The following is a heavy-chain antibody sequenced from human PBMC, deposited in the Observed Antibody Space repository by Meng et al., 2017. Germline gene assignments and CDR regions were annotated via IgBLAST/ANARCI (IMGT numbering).Heavy chain of an antibody. CDR1: GFTFGDYA. V-gene: IGHV3-49*03. CDR2: IRSKAYGGTK. J-gene: IGHJ4*02. D-gene: IGHD4-17*01. CDR3: TSQQNGYGDYKYYFDY. Sequence: GESLKIPCTASGFTFGDYAISWFRPAPGKGLEWVGFIRSKAYGGTKEYAASVKGRLTISRDDSKSIAYLQMNSLKTEDKAVYYYTSQQNGYGDYKYYFDYWGQGTMVTVSS.